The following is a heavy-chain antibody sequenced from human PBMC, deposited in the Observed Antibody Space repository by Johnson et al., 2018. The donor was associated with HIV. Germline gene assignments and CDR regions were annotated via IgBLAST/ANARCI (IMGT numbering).Heavy chain of an antibody. CDR1: GFTFSNYA. CDR2: LKSDGSST. Sequence: VQLVESGGGVVQPGRSLRLSCAASGFTFSNYALHWVSQAPGKGLTWVYRLKSDGSSTSSADSVKGRFTISRDNAKNTLYLQMNSLRAEDTAVYYCARGSTMRVSALDLWGQGTMVTVSS. V-gene: IGHV3-74*02. D-gene: IGHD3-22*01. CDR3: ARGSTMRVSALDL. J-gene: IGHJ3*01.